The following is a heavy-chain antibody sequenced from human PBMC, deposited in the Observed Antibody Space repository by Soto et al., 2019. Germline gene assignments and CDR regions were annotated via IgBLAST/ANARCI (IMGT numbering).Heavy chain of an antibody. Sequence: ASVKVSCKASGYTFTSYYMHWVRQAPGQGLEWMGIINPSGGSTSYAQKFQGRVTMTRDTSTSTVYMELSSLRSEDTAVYYCARDCTNGVCLSEGEDAFDIWGQGTMVTVSS. CDR3: ARDCTNGVCLSEGEDAFDI. CDR1: GYTFTSYY. CDR2: INPSGGST. J-gene: IGHJ3*02. V-gene: IGHV1-46*01. D-gene: IGHD2-8*01.